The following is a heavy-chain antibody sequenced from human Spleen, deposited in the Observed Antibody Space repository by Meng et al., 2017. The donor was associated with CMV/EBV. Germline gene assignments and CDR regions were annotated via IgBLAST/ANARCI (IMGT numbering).Heavy chain of an antibody. CDR2: IRYDGSHG. CDR3: AKDHFSSVWSGPDYFYTMDA. J-gene: IGHJ6*01. CDR1: RFTFNEYG. D-gene: IGHD3-3*01. V-gene: IGHV3-30*02. Sequence: SCATSRFTFNEYGMHWVRQAPGKGLDWVAFIRYDGSHGYYADSVKGRFTISRDNSKRILYLQMNTLRAEDTAVYYCAKDHFSSVWSGPDYFYTMDAWGQGTTVTVSS.